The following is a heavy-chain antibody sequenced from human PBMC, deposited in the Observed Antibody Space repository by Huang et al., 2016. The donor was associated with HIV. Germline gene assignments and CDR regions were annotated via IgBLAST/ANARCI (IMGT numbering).Heavy chain of an antibody. CDR3: ARGGTYNTRGWYFDY. J-gene: IGHJ4*02. CDR1: GDSISRENYY. V-gene: IGHV4-61*09. CDR2: MYTSGTY. D-gene: IGHD1-1*01. Sequence: QVQLQESGPGLVKPSQTLSLTCTVSGDSISRENYYWSWIRQPAGKGLEWIGHMYTSGTYNYNPSLESRVTISVDTSKNQFSLKLTSLTAADTAMYYCARGGTYNTRGWYFDYWGQGILVTVSS.